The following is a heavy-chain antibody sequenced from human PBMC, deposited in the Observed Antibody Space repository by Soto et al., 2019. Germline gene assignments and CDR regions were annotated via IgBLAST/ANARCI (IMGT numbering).Heavy chain of an antibody. J-gene: IGHJ5*02. D-gene: IGHD2-2*01. Sequence: QVQLVESGGGVVQPGRSLRLSCAASGFTFSSYGMHWVRQAPGKGLEWVAVIWYDGSNKYYADSVKDRFTISRDNSKNTLYLKMNSLRAEDPAVYYCARDRSTAYWFDPWGQGTLVTVSS. CDR3: ARDRSTAYWFDP. CDR2: IWYDGSNK. CDR1: GFTFSSYG. V-gene: IGHV3-33*01.